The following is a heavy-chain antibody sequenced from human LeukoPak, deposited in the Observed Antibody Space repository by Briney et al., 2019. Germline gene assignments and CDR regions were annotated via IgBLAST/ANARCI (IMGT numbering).Heavy chain of an antibody. CDR1: GFTFSNAW. V-gene: IGHV3-15*01. J-gene: IGHJ4*02. CDR3: VTDGLEVGHTFDY. CDR2: IKSNVAGGTT. Sequence: PGGSLRLSCVTSGFTFSNAWMSWFRQAPGKGLEGVGRIKSNVAGGTTDYAAPVQGRFIISRDDSRNTLYLQMNSVKTEDAAVYYCVTDGLEVGHTFDYWGQGTLVTVSS. D-gene: IGHD1-26*01.